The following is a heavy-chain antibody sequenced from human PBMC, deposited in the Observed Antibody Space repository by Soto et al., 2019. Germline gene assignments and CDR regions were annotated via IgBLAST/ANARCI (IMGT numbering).Heavy chain of an antibody. CDR3: ARLMLGSTTRPDYWYFDL. CDR2: NRGGGDAA. Sequence: EVQLLESGGGLVQPGGSLRLSCAGSGFTFINYAMNWVRQAPGKGLEWVSSNRGGGDAAFFGDSVRGRFTIPRDNSKNPVTLQMNSLGVDDTAVYYCARLMLGSTTRPDYWYFDLWGRGTLVTFSS. V-gene: IGHV3-23*01. D-gene: IGHD7-27*01. J-gene: IGHJ2*01. CDR1: GFTFINYA.